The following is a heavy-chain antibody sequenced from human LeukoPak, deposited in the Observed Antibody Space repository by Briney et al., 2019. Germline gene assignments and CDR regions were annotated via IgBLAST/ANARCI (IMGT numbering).Heavy chain of an antibody. D-gene: IGHD6-19*01. J-gene: IGHJ4*02. V-gene: IGHV3-9*01. Sequence: GRSLRLSCAASGFTFDDYAMHWVRQAPGKGLEWVSGISWNSGSIGYADSVKGRFTISRDNAKNSLYLQMNSLRAEDTALYYCAKDPESAVAGIDYWGQGTLVTVSS. CDR1: GFTFDDYA. CDR2: ISWNSGSI. CDR3: AKDPESAVAGIDY.